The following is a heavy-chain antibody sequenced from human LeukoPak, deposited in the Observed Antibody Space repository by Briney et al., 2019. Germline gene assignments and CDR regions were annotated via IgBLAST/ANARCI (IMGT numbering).Heavy chain of an antibody. Sequence: QPGGSLRLSCVASGFTFSSYAMSWVRQAPGKGLEWVSAISGSGASTYYADSVKGRFTISRDNSKNTFYLQMKSLRADDTAVYYCAKGRGSYSSSREVRYCYYAMDVWGQGTTVTVSS. CDR3: AKGRGSYSSSREVRYCYYAMDV. CDR2: ISGSGAST. CDR1: GFTFSSYA. J-gene: IGHJ6*02. D-gene: IGHD6-13*01. V-gene: IGHV3-23*01.